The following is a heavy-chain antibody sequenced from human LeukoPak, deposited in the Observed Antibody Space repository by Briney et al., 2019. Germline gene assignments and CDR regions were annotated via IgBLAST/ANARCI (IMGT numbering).Heavy chain of an antibody. J-gene: IGHJ3*02. CDR1: GFTFSSYS. CDR2: ISSSSSYV. CDR3: ARSGYCSSTSCYPAGAFDI. D-gene: IGHD2-2*01. V-gene: IGHV3-21*01. Sequence: GGSLRLSCAASGFTFSSYSMNWVRQAPGKGLEWVSSISSSSSYVYFADSVKGRFTVSRDNAKNSLYLQMNSLRAEDTAVYYCARSGYCSSTSCYPAGAFDIWGQGTMVTVSS.